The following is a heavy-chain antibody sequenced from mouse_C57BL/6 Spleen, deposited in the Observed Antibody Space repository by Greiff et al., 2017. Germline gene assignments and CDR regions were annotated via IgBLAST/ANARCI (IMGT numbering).Heavy chain of an antibody. J-gene: IGHJ2*01. CDR3: ARSSELAFDY. D-gene: IGHD4-1*01. CDR1: GYTFTDYN. V-gene: IGHV1-22*01. CDR2: INPNNGGT. Sequence: EVQLQQSGPELVKPGASVTMSCTASGYTFTDYNMHWVKQIHGKSLEWIGYINPNNGGTSYNQKFKGKATLTVNKSSSTAYMELRSLTSEDSAVYYCARSSELAFDYWGQGTTLTVSS.